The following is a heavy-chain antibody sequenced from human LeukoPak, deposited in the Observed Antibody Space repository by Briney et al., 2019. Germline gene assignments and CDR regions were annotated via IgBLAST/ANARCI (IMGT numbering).Heavy chain of an antibody. Sequence: GASVKVSCKASGYSFISTGINWLRQAPGHGLEWMGWISPYNGNTNYAQQFQNRVTLTTDTSSRTSYMELRSLRSDDTATYYCARDQGGFWSGSAGFWGQGTLLTVSS. CDR1: GYSFISTG. CDR2: ISPYNGNT. V-gene: IGHV1-18*01. CDR3: ARDQGGFWSGSAGF. D-gene: IGHD3-3*01. J-gene: IGHJ4*02.